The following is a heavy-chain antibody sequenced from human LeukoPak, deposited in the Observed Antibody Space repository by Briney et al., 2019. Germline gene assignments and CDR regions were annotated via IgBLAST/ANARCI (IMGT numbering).Heavy chain of an antibody. CDR1: GFTFSNYA. J-gene: IGHJ4*02. V-gene: IGHV3-23*01. CDR3: AKAFTGTVAGSRGLDF. D-gene: IGHD6-19*01. Sequence: GGSLRLSCAASGFTFSNYAMSWVRQAPGKGLEWVSGISGSGGSGSGRSTYYADSVKGRFTISRDNSKNTLYLQMNTLRAEDTALYYCAKAFTGTVAGSRGLDFWGQGTLVTVSS. CDR2: ISGSGGSGSGRST.